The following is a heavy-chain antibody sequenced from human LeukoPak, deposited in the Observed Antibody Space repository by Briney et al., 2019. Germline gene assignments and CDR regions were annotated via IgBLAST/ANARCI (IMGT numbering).Heavy chain of an antibody. CDR2: IYYSGST. CDR3: ARGPTRYYFDY. V-gene: IGHV4-59*01. Sequence: SETLSLTCSVSGGSINNYYWSWIRQPPGKGLEWIGYIYYSGSTNYNPSLKSRVTISVDTSKHQLSLKLSSVTAADTAVYYCARGPTRYYFDYWGQGTLVTVSS. J-gene: IGHJ4*02. CDR1: GGSINNYY.